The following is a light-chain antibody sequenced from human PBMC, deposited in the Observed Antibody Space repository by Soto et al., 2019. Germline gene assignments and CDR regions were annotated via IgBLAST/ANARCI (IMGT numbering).Light chain of an antibody. J-gene: IGKJ1*01. CDR3: QQRSNWPPWT. V-gene: IGKV3-11*01. Sequence: EIVLTQSPATLSLSPGERATLSCRATESISPWLAWYQQRPGQAPRLLIYDASIRATGIPARFGGSGSGTDFTLTISSLEPEDIAVYYCQQRSNWPPWTFGQGTKVEIK. CDR2: DAS. CDR1: ESISPW.